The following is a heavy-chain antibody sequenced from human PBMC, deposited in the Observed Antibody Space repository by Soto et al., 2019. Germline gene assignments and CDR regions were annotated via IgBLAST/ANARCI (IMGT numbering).Heavy chain of an antibody. CDR3: ARDLTVYCSGGSCYNWFDP. CDR2: IIPIFGTA. J-gene: IGHJ5*02. D-gene: IGHD2-15*01. Sequence: SVKVSCKASGGTFNSYAISWVRQAPGQGLEWMGGIIPIFGTANYAQKFQGRVTITADESTSTAYMELSSLRSEDTAVYYCARDLTVYCSGGSCYNWFDPWGQGTLVTVSS. V-gene: IGHV1-69*13. CDR1: GGTFNSYA.